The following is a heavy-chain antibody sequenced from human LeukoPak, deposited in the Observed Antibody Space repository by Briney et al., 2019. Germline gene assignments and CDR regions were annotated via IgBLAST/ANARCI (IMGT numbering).Heavy chain of an antibody. CDR2: ISGSGGST. J-gene: IGHJ4*02. Sequence: GGSLRLSCAASGFTLGNYAMSWVRQAPGKGLYWVSLISGSGGSTDYAGSVKGRFTISRDNSKNTLFLQMNSLRDEDTAVYYCARENRYSYGIDYWGQGTLVTVSS. V-gene: IGHV3-23*01. D-gene: IGHD5-18*01. CDR1: GFTLGNYA. CDR3: ARENRYSYGIDY.